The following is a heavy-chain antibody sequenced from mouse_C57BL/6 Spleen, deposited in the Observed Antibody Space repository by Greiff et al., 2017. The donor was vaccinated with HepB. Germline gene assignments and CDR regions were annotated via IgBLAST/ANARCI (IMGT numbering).Heavy chain of an antibody. D-gene: IGHD1-1*01. CDR2: FYPGSGSI. J-gene: IGHJ3*01. Sequence: QVQLKQSGAELVKPGASVKLSCKASGYTFTEYTIHWVKQRSGQGLEWIGWFYPGSGSIKYNEKFKDKATLTADKSSSTVYMELSRLTSEDSAVYFCARHEESPYYGSSSWFAYWGQGTLVTVSA. CDR3: ARHEESPYYGSSSWFAY. V-gene: IGHV1-62-2*01. CDR1: GYTFTEYT.